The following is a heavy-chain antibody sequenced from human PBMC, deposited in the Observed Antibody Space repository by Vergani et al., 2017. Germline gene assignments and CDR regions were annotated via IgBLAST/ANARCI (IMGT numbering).Heavy chain of an antibody. CDR2: ISATGDENT. CDR3: AKCANSVPRLPGY. Sequence: VQLVESGGGVVQPGTSLRLSCVVSGFALNRHAMYWVRQAPGKGLEWVSGISATGDENTDYADSVKGRFTISRDNSKSTLFLQMNGLTSEDTAIYYCAKCANSVPRLPGYWGQGALVAVSS. J-gene: IGHJ4*02. V-gene: IGHV3-23*04. CDR1: GFALNRHA. D-gene: IGHD5/OR15-5a*01.